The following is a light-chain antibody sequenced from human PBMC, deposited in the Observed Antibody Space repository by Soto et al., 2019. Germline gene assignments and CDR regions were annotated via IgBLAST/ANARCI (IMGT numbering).Light chain of an antibody. J-gene: IGKJ2*01. CDR3: MQGLETFYT. CDR1: QSLLHRNGYIY. Sequence: DIVMTQSPLSLPVTPGESASISCRSSQSLLHRNGYIYLDCYLQKPGQSPQLLIYLGSYRASGVPGRFGGSGSGTDFTLKINRVEAEDFGVNYCMQGLETFYTFGQGAKREIK. V-gene: IGKV2-28*01. CDR2: LGS.